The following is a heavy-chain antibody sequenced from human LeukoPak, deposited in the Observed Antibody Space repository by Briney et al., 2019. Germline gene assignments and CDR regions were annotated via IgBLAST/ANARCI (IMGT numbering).Heavy chain of an antibody. CDR1: GGTFSSYA. CDR2: IIPILGIA. D-gene: IGHD2-21*02. Sequence: SVKVSCKASGGTFSSYAISWVRQAPGQGLEWMGRIIPILGIANYAQKFQGRVTITADKSTSTAYMELSSLRSEDTAVYYCARGPVVVTANRGLLDYWAREPWSPSPQ. V-gene: IGHV1-69*04. CDR3: ARGPVVVTANRGLLDY. J-gene: IGHJ4*02.